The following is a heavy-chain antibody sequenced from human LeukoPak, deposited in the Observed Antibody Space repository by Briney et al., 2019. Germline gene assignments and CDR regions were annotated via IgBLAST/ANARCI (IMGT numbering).Heavy chain of an antibody. CDR2: MNPNSGNT. CDR3: ARVFVGVVVVADAFDI. J-gene: IGHJ3*02. Sequence: ASVKVSCKASGYTFTSYDINWVRQATGQGLEWMGWMNPNSGNTGYAQKFQGRVTMTRNTSISTAYMELSSLRSEDTAVYYCARVFVGVVVVADAFDIWGQGTMVTVPS. V-gene: IGHV1-8*01. CDR1: GYTFTSYD. D-gene: IGHD2-15*01.